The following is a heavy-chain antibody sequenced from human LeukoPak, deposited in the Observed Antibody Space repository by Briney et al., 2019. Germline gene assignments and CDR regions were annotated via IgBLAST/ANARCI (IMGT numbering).Heavy chain of an antibody. CDR2: INPSVGST. Sequence: ASVKVSCKASGYTFTSYYAHWVRQAPGQGLEWMGIINPSVGSTSYAQKFQGRVTMTTDTSTSTAYMELRSLRSDDTAVYYCARVCTSSNCGYYYYGMDVWGQGTTVTVSS. CDR3: ARVCTSSNCGYYYYGMDV. J-gene: IGHJ6*02. D-gene: IGHD6-13*01. V-gene: IGHV1-46*01. CDR1: GYTFTSYY.